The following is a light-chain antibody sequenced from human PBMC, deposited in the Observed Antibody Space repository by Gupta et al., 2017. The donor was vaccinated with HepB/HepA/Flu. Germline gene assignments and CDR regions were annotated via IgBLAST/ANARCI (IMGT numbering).Light chain of an antibody. V-gene: IGLV1-44*01. CDR1: RSNIGSNT. CDR2: SNN. Sequence: SVLTQPPSASGTPGQRVTISCSGSRSNIGSNTVTWYQQPPGPAPKLLIYSNNQRPSGVPDRFSGSKSGTSASLAIXGXQAEDEXDYYCAEWDDSKNAGVFGGGTKLTVL. CDR3: AEWDDSKNAGV. J-gene: IGLJ2*01.